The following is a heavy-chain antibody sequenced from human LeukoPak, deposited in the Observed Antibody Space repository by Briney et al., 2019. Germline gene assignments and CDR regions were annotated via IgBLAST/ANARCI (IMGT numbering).Heavy chain of an antibody. D-gene: IGHD6-6*01. CDR1: GFTFSSYW. J-gene: IGHJ4*02. V-gene: IGHV3-7*01. CDR2: IKQDGSGK. Sequence: PGGSLRLSCAASGFTFSSYWMSWVRQAPGKGLEWVANIKQDGSGKYYVDSVKGRFTISRDNAKNSLYLQMNSLRAEDTAVYYCAREGLVVVEYSSSELIDYWGQGTLVTVSS. CDR3: AREGLVVVEYSSSELIDY.